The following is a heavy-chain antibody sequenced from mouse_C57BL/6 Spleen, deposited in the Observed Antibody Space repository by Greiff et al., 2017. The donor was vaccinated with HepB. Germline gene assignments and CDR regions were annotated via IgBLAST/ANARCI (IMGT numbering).Heavy chain of an antibody. V-gene: IGHV6-3*01. Sequence: EVQGVESGGGLVQPGGSMKLSCVASGFTFSNYWMNWVRQSPEKGLEWVAQIRLKSDNYATHYAESVKGRFTISRDDSKSSVYLQMNNLRAEDTGIYYCTGILGFAYWGQGTLVTVSA. CDR2: IRLKSDNYAT. CDR1: GFTFSNYW. CDR3: TGILGFAY. J-gene: IGHJ3*01.